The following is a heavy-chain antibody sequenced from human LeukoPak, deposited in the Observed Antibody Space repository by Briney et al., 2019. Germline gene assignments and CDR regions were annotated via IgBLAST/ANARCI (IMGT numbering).Heavy chain of an antibody. V-gene: IGHV4-59*01. CDR3: ARDNYGDSFDS. CDR2: IYYSGST. D-gene: IGHD4-17*01. Sequence: PSETLSLTCTVSGGSISSYYWSWIRQPPGKGLEWIGYIYYSGSTNYNPSLKSRVTISVDTSKNQFSLKLSSVTAADTAVYYCARDNYGDSFDSWGRGTLVTVSS. J-gene: IGHJ4*02. CDR1: GGSISSYY.